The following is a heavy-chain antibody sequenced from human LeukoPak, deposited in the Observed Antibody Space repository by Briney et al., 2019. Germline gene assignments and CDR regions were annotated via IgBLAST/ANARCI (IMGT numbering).Heavy chain of an antibody. Sequence: GGSLRLSCAASGFTFSTYWMTWVRQAPGKGPEWVANIKEDGSATYYVDSVRGRFTISRDNAKKSLYLQMNSLRAEDTAVYYCARVSPGYLAYDSWGQGTLVTVSS. CDR2: IKEDGSAT. D-gene: IGHD1-1*01. CDR1: GFTFSTYW. J-gene: IGHJ4*02. V-gene: IGHV3-7*04. CDR3: ARVSPGYLAYDS.